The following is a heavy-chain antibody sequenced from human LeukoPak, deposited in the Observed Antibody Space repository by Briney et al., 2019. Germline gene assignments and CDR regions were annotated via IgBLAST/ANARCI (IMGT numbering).Heavy chain of an antibody. J-gene: IGHJ4*02. V-gene: IGHV3-30-3*01. D-gene: IGHD1-26*01. CDR3: ARGPPVVGATAAFPFDY. Sequence: QPGGSLRLSCAASGFTFSSYAMHWVRQAPGKGLEWVAVIPYDGSNKYYADSVKGRFTISRDNSKNTLYLQMNSLRAEDTAVYYCARGPPVVGATAAFPFDYWGQGTLVTVSS. CDR2: IPYDGSNK. CDR1: GFTFSSYA.